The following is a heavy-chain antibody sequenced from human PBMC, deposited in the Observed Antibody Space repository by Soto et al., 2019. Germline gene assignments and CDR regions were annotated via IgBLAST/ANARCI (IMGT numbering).Heavy chain of an antibody. CDR2: IYYSGST. CDR3: VRYRGARVYFDY. D-gene: IGHD4-17*01. V-gene: IGHV4-30-4*01. CDR1: GGSINNGDYY. Sequence: QVQLQESGPGLVKPSQTLSLTCSVSGGSINNGDYYWSWIRQPPEKGLEWIGYIYYSGSTYYNPSLQSRVTISIDTSMNQFSLNLNSVTAADTAVYFCVRYRGARVYFDYWGQGSLVTVSS. J-gene: IGHJ4*02.